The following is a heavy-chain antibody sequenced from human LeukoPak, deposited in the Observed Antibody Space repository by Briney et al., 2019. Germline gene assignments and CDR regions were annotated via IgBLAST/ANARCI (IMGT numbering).Heavy chain of an antibody. CDR3: AREVTPLSSSYNWFDP. CDR1: GGTFSSYA. D-gene: IGHD6-6*01. V-gene: IGHV1-69*05. Sequence: SVKVSCKASGGTFSSYAISWVRQAPGQGLEWMGGIIPIFGTANFAQKFQGRVTITTDESTSTAYMELSSLRSEDTAVYYCAREVTPLSSSYNWFDPWGQGTLVTVSS. J-gene: IGHJ5*02. CDR2: IIPIFGTA.